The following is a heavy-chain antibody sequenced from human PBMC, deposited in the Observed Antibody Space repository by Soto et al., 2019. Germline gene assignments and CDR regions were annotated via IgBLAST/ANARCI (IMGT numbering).Heavy chain of an antibody. CDR1: GYTFTGYY. J-gene: IGHJ4*02. V-gene: IGHV1-2*02. CDR3: ARDSAPYYYDSSGYDY. D-gene: IGHD3-22*01. CDR2: INPNSGGT. Sequence: WASVKVSCKASGYTFTGYYMHWVRQAPGQGLEWMGWINPNSGGTNYAQKFQGRVTMTRDTSISTAYMELSRLRSDDTAVYYCARDSAPYYYDSSGYDYWGQGTLVTVSS.